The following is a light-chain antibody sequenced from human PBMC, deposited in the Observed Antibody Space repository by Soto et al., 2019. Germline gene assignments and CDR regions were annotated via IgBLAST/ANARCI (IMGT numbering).Light chain of an antibody. V-gene: IGLV1-51*01. CDR1: SSNIGNNY. J-gene: IGLJ3*02. Sequence: QSVLTQPPSVSAAPGQKVTISCSGSSSNIGNNYVSWYLHLPGTAPKLLIYDNNKRPSGIPDRFSGSQSGTSATLGITGLQTGDDADYYCGTWDNSLGPVFGGGTKLTVL. CDR2: DNN. CDR3: GTWDNSLGPV.